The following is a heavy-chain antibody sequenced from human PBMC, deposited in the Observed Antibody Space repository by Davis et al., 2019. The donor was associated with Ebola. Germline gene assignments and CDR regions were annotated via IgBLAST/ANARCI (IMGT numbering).Heavy chain of an antibody. J-gene: IGHJ4*02. CDR1: GGSISSYY. CDR3: ARGFGATFDY. V-gene: IGHV4-59*01. Sequence: SETLSLTCTVSGGSISSYYWSWIRQPPGKGLEWIGYIYYSGSTNYNPSLKSRVTISVDTSKNQFSLNLSSVTAADTAVYYCARGFGATFDYWGQGTLVTVSS. D-gene: IGHD3-16*01. CDR2: IYYSGST.